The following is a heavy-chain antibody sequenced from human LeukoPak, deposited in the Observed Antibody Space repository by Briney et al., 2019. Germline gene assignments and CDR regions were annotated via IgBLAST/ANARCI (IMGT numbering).Heavy chain of an antibody. CDR2: IRYGSNK. Sequence: GGSLRLSCAASRFTFNNYGMHWVRQAPGKGLEWVAFIRYGSNKYYADSVKGRFSISRDNSKNTLYLQMNSLRPEDTAVYYCANLGGGTRGDGWGQGTLVTVSS. CDR1: RFTFNNYG. V-gene: IGHV3-30*02. J-gene: IGHJ4*02. CDR3: ANLGGGTRGDG. D-gene: IGHD2-21*01.